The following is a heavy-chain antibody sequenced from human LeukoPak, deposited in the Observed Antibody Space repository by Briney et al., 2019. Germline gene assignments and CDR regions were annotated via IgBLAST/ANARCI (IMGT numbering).Heavy chain of an antibody. D-gene: IGHD3-10*01. V-gene: IGHV3-74*01. CDR2: ITNDGSST. CDR1: GLTFSSHW. Sequence: PGGSLRLSCAASGLTFSSHWMHWVRQAPGKGLVWVSRITNDGSSTTYADSVKGRFTISRDNSKNTLYLQVNSLRAEDTAVYYCAKIRRGYYGSLGAFDIWGQGTMVTVSS. CDR3: AKIRRGYYGSLGAFDI. J-gene: IGHJ3*02.